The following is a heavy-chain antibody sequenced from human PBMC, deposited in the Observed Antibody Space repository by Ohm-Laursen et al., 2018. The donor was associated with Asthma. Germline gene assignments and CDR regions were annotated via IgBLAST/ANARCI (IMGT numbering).Heavy chain of an antibody. CDR1: GFTFTSYW. V-gene: IGHV3-74*01. CDR3: ARDPLRSSETYWGGNYFSYGMDV. Sequence: SLRLSCSASGFTFTSYWMHWVRQVPGKGLVWVSRINSDVSETTYADSVKGRFTISRDNAKNTLYLQMNSLRAEDTAVYFCARDPLRSSETYWGGNYFSYGMDVWGQGTTVTVSS. CDR2: INSDVSET. J-gene: IGHJ6*02. D-gene: IGHD3-22*01.